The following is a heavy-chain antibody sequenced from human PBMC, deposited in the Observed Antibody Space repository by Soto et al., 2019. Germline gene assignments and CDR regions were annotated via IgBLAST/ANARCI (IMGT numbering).Heavy chain of an antibody. Sequence: PGGSLRLSCAASGFTFSSYGMHWVRQAPGKGLEWVAVIWYDGSNKYYADSVKGRFTISRDNSKNTLYLQMNSLRAEDTAVYYCARDRYCSGGSCRTFDYWGQGTLVTVSS. CDR3: ARDRYCSGGSCRTFDY. CDR2: IWYDGSNK. D-gene: IGHD2-15*01. V-gene: IGHV3-33*08. CDR1: GFTFSSYG. J-gene: IGHJ4*02.